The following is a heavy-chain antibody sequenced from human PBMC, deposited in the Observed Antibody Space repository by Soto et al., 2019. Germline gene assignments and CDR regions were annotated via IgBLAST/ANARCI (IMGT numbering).Heavy chain of an antibody. Sequence: ASVKVSCKASGYTFTSYDINWVRQATGQGLEWMGWMNPNSGNTGYAQKLQGRVTMTRNTSISTAYMELSSLRSEDTAVYYCARSYYDSPNWFDPWGQGTLVTVSS. CDR3: ARSYYDSPNWFDP. CDR1: GYTFTSYD. CDR2: MNPNSGNT. J-gene: IGHJ5*02. V-gene: IGHV1-8*01. D-gene: IGHD3-22*01.